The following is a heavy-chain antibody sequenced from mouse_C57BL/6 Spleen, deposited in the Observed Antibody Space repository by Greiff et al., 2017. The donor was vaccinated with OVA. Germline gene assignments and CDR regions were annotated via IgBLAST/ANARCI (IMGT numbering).Heavy chain of an antibody. V-gene: IGHV14-2*01. CDR3: ARGITTVSYFDY. J-gene: IGHJ2*01. D-gene: IGHD1-1*01. CDR1: GFNIKDYY. Sequence: EVKLMESGAELVKPGASVKLSCTASGFNIKDYYMHWVKQRTEQGLEWIGRIDPEDGETKYAPKFQGKATITADTSSNTAYLQLSSLTSEDTAVYYCARGITTVSYFDYWGQGTTLTVSS. CDR2: IDPEDGET.